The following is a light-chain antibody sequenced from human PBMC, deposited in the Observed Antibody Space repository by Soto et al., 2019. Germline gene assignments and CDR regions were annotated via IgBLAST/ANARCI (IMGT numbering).Light chain of an antibody. CDR3: CSFARGSTLV. J-gene: IGLJ3*02. Sequence: QSALTQPASVSGSPGQSITISGTGTSSDVGSYNLVSWYQQHPGNAPKLMIYEGSKRPSGVSNRFFGSKSGNTASLTISVLQADDEADYYCCSFARGSTLVFGGGTQVTVL. CDR1: SSDVGSYNL. V-gene: IGLV2-23*01. CDR2: EGS.